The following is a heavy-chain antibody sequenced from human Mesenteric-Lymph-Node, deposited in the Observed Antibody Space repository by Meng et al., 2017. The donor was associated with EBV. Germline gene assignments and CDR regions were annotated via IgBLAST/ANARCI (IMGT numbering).Heavy chain of an antibody. V-gene: IGHV3-30*18. D-gene: IGHD3-10*01. Sequence: QVQLVESGGGAVQPGRALRLPGAAAGFTFGSYGMPWVRSAPGKGLGWVAGVSYDGSNKYYADSVKGRFTISRDNSKNTLYLQMNSLRAEDTAVYYCAKDSVGSRRGYLDYWGQGTLVTVSS. CDR2: VSYDGSNK. J-gene: IGHJ4*02. CDR1: GFTFGSYG. CDR3: AKDSVGSRRGYLDY.